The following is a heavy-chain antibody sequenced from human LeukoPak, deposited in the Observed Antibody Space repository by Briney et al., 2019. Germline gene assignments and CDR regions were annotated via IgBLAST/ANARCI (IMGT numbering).Heavy chain of an antibody. J-gene: IGHJ6*03. CDR1: GGTFSSYA. CDR2: IIPIFGTA. D-gene: IGHD2-15*01. CDR3: ARDGEAYCSGGSCYGGHYYYMDV. V-gene: IGHV1-69*06. Sequence: SVKVSCKASGGTFSSYAISWVRQAPGQGLEWMGGIIPIFGTANYAQKFQGRVTITADKSTSTAYMELSSLRSEDTAVYYCARDGEAYCSGGSCYGGHYYYMDVWGKGTTVTVSS.